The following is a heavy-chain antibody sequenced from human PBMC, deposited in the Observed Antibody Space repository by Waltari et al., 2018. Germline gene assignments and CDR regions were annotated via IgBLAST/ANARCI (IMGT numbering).Heavy chain of an antibody. CDR3: AAENPTRSYDLDA. CDR2: IYYDGRT. CDR1: GDSISSSGFY. V-gene: IGHV4-39*01. D-gene: IGHD3-16*01. J-gene: IGHJ5*02. Sequence: QPQLQESGPGLVKPSETLSLTCNVSGDSISSSGFYWVWIRQSPGKGLEWIGSIYYDGRTYYSPSLRSRVTISADTSKNQFSLKLTSVTAADTAVYYCAAENPTRSYDLDAWGQGILVTASS.